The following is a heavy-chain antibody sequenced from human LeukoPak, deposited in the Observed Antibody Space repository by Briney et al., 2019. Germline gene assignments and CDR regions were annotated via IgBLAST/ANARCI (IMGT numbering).Heavy chain of an antibody. CDR3: ARVHYYGSGSYLDAFDI. D-gene: IGHD3-10*01. CDR2: IKQDGSEK. V-gene: IGHV3-7*01. Sequence: GGSLRLSCAASGFTFSSYWMSWVRQAPGKGLEWVANIKQDGSEKYYVDSVKGRFTISRDNAKNSLYLQMNSLRAEDTAVYYCARVHYYGSGSYLDAFDIWGQGTMVTVSS. J-gene: IGHJ3*02. CDR1: GFTFSSYW.